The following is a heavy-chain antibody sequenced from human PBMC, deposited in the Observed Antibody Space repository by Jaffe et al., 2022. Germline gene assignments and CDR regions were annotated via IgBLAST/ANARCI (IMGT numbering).Heavy chain of an antibody. J-gene: IGHJ4*02. CDR1: GFSLSTSGVG. CDR3: AHTYYDFWSGYYYFDY. V-gene: IGHV2-5*01. D-gene: IGHD3-3*01. CDR2: IYWNDDK. Sequence: QITLKESGPTLVKPTQTLTLTCTFSGFSLSTSGVGVGWIRQPPGKALEWLALIYWNDDKRYSPSLKSRLTITKDTSKNQVVLTMTNMDPVDTATYYCAHTYYDFWSGYYYFDYWGQGTLVTVSS.